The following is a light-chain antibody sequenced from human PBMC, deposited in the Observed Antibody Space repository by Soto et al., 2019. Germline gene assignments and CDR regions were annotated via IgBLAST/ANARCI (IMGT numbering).Light chain of an antibody. V-gene: IGKV3-20*01. CDR2: GPS. CDR1: QSLSSTY. J-gene: IGKJ2*01. Sequence: EIVLTQSPATLSLSPGERATLSCSASQSLSSTYLAWYQQKVGQSPRLLIYGPSSRATGIPDRCSGSGSGTDFTLTISRLEPEDFAVYYCQQSGTSPPYTFGPGTKLDIK. CDR3: QQSGTSPPYT.